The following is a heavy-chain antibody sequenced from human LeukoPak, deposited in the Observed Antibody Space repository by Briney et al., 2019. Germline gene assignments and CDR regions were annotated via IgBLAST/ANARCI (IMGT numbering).Heavy chain of an antibody. CDR3: ASLGPYSSTWYGDY. Sequence: SETLSLTCTVSAGAITRTSYFWGWIRQSPGKGLEWIASIYYSGTTYYNPSLKSRVTISVDTSKNEFSLHLNSVTAADTAVYYCASLGPYSSTWYGDYWGQGIQVTVSS. V-gene: IGHV4-39*01. J-gene: IGHJ4*02. CDR2: IYYSGTT. CDR1: AGAITRTSYF. D-gene: IGHD6-13*01.